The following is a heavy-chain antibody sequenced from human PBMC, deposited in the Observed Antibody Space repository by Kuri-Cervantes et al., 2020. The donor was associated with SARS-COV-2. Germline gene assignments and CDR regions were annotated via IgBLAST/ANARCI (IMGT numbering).Heavy chain of an antibody. CDR1: GFTFGSYS. V-gene: IGHV3-23*01. D-gene: IGHD3-3*01. Sequence: GGSLRLSCAASGFTFGSYSMNWVRQAPGKGLEWVSAISGSGGSTYYADSVKGRFTISRDNAKNTLYLQMNSLRAEDTAVYYCAREPGSTYYDFWSGYQVGGMDVWGQGTTVTVSS. CDR2: ISGSGGST. J-gene: IGHJ6*02. CDR3: AREPGSTYYDFWSGYQVGGMDV.